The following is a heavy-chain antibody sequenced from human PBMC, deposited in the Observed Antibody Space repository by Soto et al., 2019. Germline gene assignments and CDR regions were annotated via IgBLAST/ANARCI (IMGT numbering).Heavy chain of an antibody. CDR3: ARHFVAVVIKGWGY. CDR1: GGSIDRSNYY. J-gene: IGHJ4*02. D-gene: IGHD3-10*01. V-gene: IGHV4-39*01. CDR2: TYYNGNA. Sequence: SETLSLTCNVSGGSIDRSNYYWDWLRQPPGKGLEWMGTTYYNGNAYYNPSLRSRVSMSVDTSKNQFSLKLISVTAADTAVYYCARHFVAVVIKGWGYWGQGKLVTVSS.